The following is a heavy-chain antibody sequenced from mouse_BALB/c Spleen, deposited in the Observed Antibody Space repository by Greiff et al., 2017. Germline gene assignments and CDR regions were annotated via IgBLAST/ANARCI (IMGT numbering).Heavy chain of an antibody. V-gene: IGHV7-3*02. CDR2: IRNKANGYTT. D-gene: IGHD2-1*01. J-gene: IGHJ2*01. CDR3: ARDDGNLDY. CDR1: GFTFTDYY. Sequence: EVKLMESGGGLVQPGGSLRLSCEPSGFTFTDYYMSWVRQPPGKALEWLGFIRNKANGYTTEYSASVKGRFTISRDNSQSILYLQMNTLRAEDSATYYCARDDGNLDYWGQGTTLTVSS.